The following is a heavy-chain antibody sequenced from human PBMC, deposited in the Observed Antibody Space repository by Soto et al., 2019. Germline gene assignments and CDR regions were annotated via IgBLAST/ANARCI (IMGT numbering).Heavy chain of an antibody. Sequence: EVQLLESGGGFVQPGGSLRLSCTASGFTFSSYAMDWVRQAPGKGLECLSAISGGGDASHYADSVKGRFTISRDNSKTTLCLQMSSLRAEDTAVYYCAKRPTDFWSGYWPSDYWGQGTLVTVSS. D-gene: IGHD3-3*01. J-gene: IGHJ4*02. CDR2: ISGGGDAS. V-gene: IGHV3-23*01. CDR3: AKRPTDFWSGYWPSDY. CDR1: GFTFSSYA.